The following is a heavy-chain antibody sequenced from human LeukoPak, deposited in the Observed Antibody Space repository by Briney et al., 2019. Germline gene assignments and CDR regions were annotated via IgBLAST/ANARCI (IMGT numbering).Heavy chain of an antibody. Sequence: SETLSLTCAVYGGSFSGYYWSWIRQPPGKGLEWSGEINHSGSTNYNPSLKSRVTISVDTSKNQFSLKLSSVTAADTAVYYCAIVQIRITIFGVVTPLNFDYWRQGTLVTVSS. V-gene: IGHV4-34*01. D-gene: IGHD3-3*01. CDR3: AIVQIRITIFGVVTPLNFDY. CDR1: GGSFSGYY. J-gene: IGHJ4*02. CDR2: INHSGST.